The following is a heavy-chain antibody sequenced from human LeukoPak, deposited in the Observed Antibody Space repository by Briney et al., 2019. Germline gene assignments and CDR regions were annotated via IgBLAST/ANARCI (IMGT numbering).Heavy chain of an antibody. CDR3: AKVGDNWDFDY. CDR1: GFTFSSYA. Sequence: GGSLRLSCAASGFTFSSYAMHWVRQAPGKGLEWVALISYDGSNKYYADSVKGRFTISRDNSKNTLYLQMNSLRTEDTAVYYCAKVGDNWDFDYWGQGTLVTVSS. V-gene: IGHV3-30*18. D-gene: IGHD3-16*01. J-gene: IGHJ4*02. CDR2: ISYDGSNK.